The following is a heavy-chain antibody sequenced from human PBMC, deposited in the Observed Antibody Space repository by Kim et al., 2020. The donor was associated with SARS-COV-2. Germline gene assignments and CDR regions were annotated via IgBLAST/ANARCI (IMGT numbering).Heavy chain of an antibody. D-gene: IGHD4-17*01. CDR3: AKDGDGGGGYGGKPYYFDY. Sequence: GRFTISRDNATNTRYLKMNSLRAEDTAVYYCAKDGDGGGGYGGKPYYFDYWGQGTLVTVSS. J-gene: IGHJ4*02. V-gene: IGHV3-23*01.